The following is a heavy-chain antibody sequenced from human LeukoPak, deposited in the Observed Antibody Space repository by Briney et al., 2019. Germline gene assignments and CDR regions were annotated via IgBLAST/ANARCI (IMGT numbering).Heavy chain of an antibody. J-gene: IGHJ6*02. D-gene: IGHD5-18*01. V-gene: IGHV4-39*01. CDR3: ARLQSGSYGYYYYYGMDV. Sequence: RPSETLSLTCTVSGGSISSSSYSWGWIRQPPGKGLEWIGSIYYSGSTYYNPSLKSRVTISVDASKNQFSLKLSSVTAADTAVYYCARLQSGSYGYYYYYGMDVWGQGTTVTVSS. CDR1: GGSISSSSYS. CDR2: IYYSGST.